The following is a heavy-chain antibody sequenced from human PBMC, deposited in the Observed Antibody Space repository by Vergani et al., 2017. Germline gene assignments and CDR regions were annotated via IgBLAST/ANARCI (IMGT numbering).Heavy chain of an antibody. V-gene: IGHV3-7*03. CDR1: GFTFSSYW. CDR3: ARVFSEYCGSDWXFDL. J-gene: IGHJ2*01. D-gene: IGHD3-10*01. CDR2: IKQDGSEK. Sequence: EVQLVESGGGLVQPGGSLRLSCAASGFTFSSYWMSWVRQAPGKGLEWVANIKQDGSEKYYVDSVKGRFTISRDNAKNSLYLQMNSLRAEDTAVYYCARVFSEYCGSDWXFDLWGRGTLVTVSS.